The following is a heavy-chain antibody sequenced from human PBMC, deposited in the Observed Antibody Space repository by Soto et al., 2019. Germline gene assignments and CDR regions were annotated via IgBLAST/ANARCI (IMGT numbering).Heavy chain of an antibody. CDR1: GGSFSGYY. CDR2: INHSGST. D-gene: IGHD4-17*01. V-gene: IGHV4-34*01. CDR3: ARGYGGLLDY. Sequence: QVQLQQWGAGLLKPSETLSLTCAVYGGSFSGYYWSWIRQPPGKGLEWIGEINHSGSTHYNPSLKRRVSISVDTSKNQYSLKLSSVTAADTAVYYCARGYGGLLDYWGQGTLVTVSS. J-gene: IGHJ4*02.